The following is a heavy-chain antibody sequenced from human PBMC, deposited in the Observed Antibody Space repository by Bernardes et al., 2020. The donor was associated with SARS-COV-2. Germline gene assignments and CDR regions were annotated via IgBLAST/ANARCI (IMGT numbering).Heavy chain of an antibody. V-gene: IGHV4-39*07. Sequence: SETLSLTCTVSGGSISSSSYYWGWIRQPPGKGLEWIGSIYYSGSTYYNPSLKSRVTISVDTSKNQFSLKLSSVTAADTAVYYCARVVVPAALDCWFDPWGQGTLVTVSS. CDR2: IYYSGST. CDR1: GGSISSSSYY. J-gene: IGHJ5*02. CDR3: ARVVVPAALDCWFDP. D-gene: IGHD2-2*01.